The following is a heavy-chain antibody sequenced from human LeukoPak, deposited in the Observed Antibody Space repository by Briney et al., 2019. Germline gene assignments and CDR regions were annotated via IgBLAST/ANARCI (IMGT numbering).Heavy chain of an antibody. CDR1: GGSISSGGYY. J-gene: IGHJ5*02. D-gene: IGHD3-22*01. CDR3: ARGYYDSSGYPSTNNWFDP. Sequence: SETLSLTCTVSGGSISSGGYYWSWIRQHPGKGLEWIGYICYSGSTYYNPSLKSRVTISVDTSKNQFSLKLSSVTAADTAVYYCARGYYDSSGYPSTNNWFDPWGQGTLVTVSS. CDR2: ICYSGST. V-gene: IGHV4-31*03.